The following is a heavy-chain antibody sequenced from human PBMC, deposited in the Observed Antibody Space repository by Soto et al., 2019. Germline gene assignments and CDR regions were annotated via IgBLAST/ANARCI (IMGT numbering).Heavy chain of an antibody. V-gene: IGHV3-33*01. D-gene: IGHD6-19*01. CDR2: IRYDENNK. CDR1: GFTLSSYG. CDR3: ARERRQWLEPAGGAFDI. Sequence: VQLVESGGGVVQAGRSLRLSCAASGFTLSSYGMHWVRQAPGKGLEWVAVIRYDENNKYYGNSVKGRFTISRDNSKKTLYLQMNSLRPEDTAVYHCARERRQWLEPAGGAFDIWGQGTTVTVSS. J-gene: IGHJ3*02.